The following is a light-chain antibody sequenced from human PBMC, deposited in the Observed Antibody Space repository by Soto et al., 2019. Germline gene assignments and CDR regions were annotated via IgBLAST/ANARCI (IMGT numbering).Light chain of an antibody. CDR1: QRVSSN. V-gene: IGKV3-15*01. Sequence: EIVMTQSPATLSVSPGERATLSCRASQRVSSNLACYQQKPGQAPRLLIYGASTRATGVPARFSGSGSGTEFTLTISSLQSEDFGVYYCQQYNNWPRTFGQGTKVDIK. J-gene: IGKJ1*01. CDR3: QQYNNWPRT. CDR2: GAS.